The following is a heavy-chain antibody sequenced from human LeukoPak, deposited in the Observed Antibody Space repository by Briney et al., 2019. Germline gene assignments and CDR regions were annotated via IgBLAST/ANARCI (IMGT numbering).Heavy chain of an antibody. CDR2: IYTSGST. V-gene: IGHV4-4*09. Sequence: PSETLSLTCTVSGGSISSYYWSWIQQPRGKGLEWIGYIYTSGSTNYNPSLKSRVTISVDTSKNQFSLKLSSVTAADTAVYYCARLTGGYYMDVWGKGTTVTVSS. CDR1: GGSISSYY. D-gene: IGHD3-10*01. CDR3: ARLTGGYYMDV. J-gene: IGHJ6*03.